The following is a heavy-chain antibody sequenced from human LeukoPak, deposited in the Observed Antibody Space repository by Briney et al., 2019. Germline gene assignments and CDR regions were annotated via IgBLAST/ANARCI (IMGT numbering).Heavy chain of an antibody. D-gene: IGHD3-9*01. CDR3: ATAEAIRYFDLINWFDP. V-gene: IGHV3-11*06. CDR2: ISSSSSYT. Sequence: GGSLRLSCAASGFTFSDYYMSWIRQAPGKGLEWVSYISSSSSYTNYADSVKGRFTISRDNAKNSLYLQMNSLRAEDTAVYYCATAEAIRYFDLINWFDPWGQGTLVTVSS. CDR1: GFTFSDYY. J-gene: IGHJ5*02.